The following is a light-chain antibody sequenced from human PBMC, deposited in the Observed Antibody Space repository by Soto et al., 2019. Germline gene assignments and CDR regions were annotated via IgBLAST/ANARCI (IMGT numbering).Light chain of an antibody. CDR2: GAS. V-gene: IGKV3-15*01. J-gene: IGKJ5*01. CDR1: QSFSSN. CDR3: QQYNNWPPST. Sequence: EIVLTQSPATLSLSPGERATLSCRASQSFSSNLAWYQQKPGQAPRLLIYGASTRATGIPARFSGSGSGTEFTLTISSLQSEDFAVYYCQQYNNWPPSTFGQGTRLEIK.